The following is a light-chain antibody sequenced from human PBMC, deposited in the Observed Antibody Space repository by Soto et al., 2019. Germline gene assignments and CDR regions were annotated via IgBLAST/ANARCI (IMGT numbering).Light chain of an antibody. CDR3: QQYNNWPRT. J-gene: IGKJ5*01. CDR1: QSFSSN. CDR2: GAS. Sequence: EIVMTQSPATLSVSPGERATLSCRASQSFSSNLAWYQQKPGQAPRLLIYGASTRATGVPARFSGSGSGTEFTLPISSLQSEDFAVYYCQQYNNWPRTVGQGTRLESK. V-gene: IGKV3-15*01.